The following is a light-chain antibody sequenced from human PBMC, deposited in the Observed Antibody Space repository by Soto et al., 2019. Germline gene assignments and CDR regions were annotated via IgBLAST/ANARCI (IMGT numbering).Light chain of an antibody. CDR3: HQYNSSPWT. J-gene: IGKJ1*01. CDR2: KAS. Sequence: DIQMTQSPSTVSASVGDRVTIACRASQSISGWLAWYQQKPGKAPKLLIYKASSLKSGVPSRFSGSGSGTEFTLTISSLLPDDYATYYCHQYNSSPWTFGQGTKVEV. V-gene: IGKV1-5*03. CDR1: QSISGW.